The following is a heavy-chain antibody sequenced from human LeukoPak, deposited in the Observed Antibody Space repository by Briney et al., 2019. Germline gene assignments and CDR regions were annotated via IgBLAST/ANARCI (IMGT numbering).Heavy chain of an antibody. V-gene: IGHV4-30-4*01. CDR2: IYYSGST. CDR3: ARVPYDSSGYYYFDY. J-gene: IGHJ4*02. CDR1: GGSISSGDYY. Sequence: PSETLSLTCTVSGGSISSGDYYWSWIRQPPGKGLEWIGYIYYSGSTYYNPSLKSRVTISVDTSKNQFSLKLSSVTAADTAVYYCARVPYDSSGYYYFDYWGQGTLVTVSS. D-gene: IGHD3-22*01.